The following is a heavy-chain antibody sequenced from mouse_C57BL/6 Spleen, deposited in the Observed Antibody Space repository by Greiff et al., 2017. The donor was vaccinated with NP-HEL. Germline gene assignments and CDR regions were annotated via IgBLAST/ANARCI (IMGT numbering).Heavy chain of an antibody. CDR1: GYTFTSYW. V-gene: IGHV1-55*01. CDR3: ANTVEGFDY. CDR2: IYPGSGST. J-gene: IGHJ2*01. Sequence: QVQLQQPGAELVKPGASVTMSCKASGYTFTSYWITWVKQRPGQGLEWIGDIYPGSGSTNYNEKFKSKAKLTVDTSSSTAYMQLSSLTSEDSAVYYCANTVEGFDYWGQGTTLTVSS. D-gene: IGHD1-3*01.